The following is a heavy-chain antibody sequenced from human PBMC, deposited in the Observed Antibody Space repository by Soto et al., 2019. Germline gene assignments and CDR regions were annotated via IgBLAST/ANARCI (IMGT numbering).Heavy chain of an antibody. CDR3: AGDYRAYSGYGGGFDP. CDR1: GGTFSSYT. Sequence: SVKVSCKASGGTFSSYTISWVRQAPGQGLEWMGRIIPILGIANYAQKFQGRVTITADKSTSTAYMELSSLRSEDTAVYYCAGDYRAYSGYGGGFDPWGQEILVTV. V-gene: IGHV1-69*04. J-gene: IGHJ5*02. CDR2: IIPILGIA. D-gene: IGHD5-12*01.